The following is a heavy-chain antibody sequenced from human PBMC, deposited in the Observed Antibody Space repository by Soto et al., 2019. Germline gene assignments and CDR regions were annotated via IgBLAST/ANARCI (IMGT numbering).Heavy chain of an antibody. CDR2: ISYDGSNK. Sequence: GGSLRLSCAASGFTFSSYAMHWVRQAPGKGLEWVAVISYDGSNKYYADSVKGRFTISRDNSKNTLYLQMNSLRAEDTAVYYCARDPGALEWLFGMDVWGQGTTVTVSS. V-gene: IGHV3-30-3*01. CDR1: GFTFSSYA. D-gene: IGHD3-3*01. CDR3: ARDPGALEWLFGMDV. J-gene: IGHJ6*02.